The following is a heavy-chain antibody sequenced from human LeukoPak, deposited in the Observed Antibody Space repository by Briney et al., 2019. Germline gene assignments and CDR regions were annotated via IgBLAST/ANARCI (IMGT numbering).Heavy chain of an antibody. V-gene: IGHV4-4*02. Sequence: PSETLSLTCAVSGGSISSTNWWNWVRQPPGGGLEWIGEIYHGWTTRYNPSLMSRVTISIDTSRNQFSLTLRSVTAADTAVYYCARWGGDATNYFDHWGQGILVTVSS. D-gene: IGHD3-16*01. CDR1: GGSISSTNW. J-gene: IGHJ4*02. CDR2: IYHGWTT. CDR3: ARWGGDATNYFDH.